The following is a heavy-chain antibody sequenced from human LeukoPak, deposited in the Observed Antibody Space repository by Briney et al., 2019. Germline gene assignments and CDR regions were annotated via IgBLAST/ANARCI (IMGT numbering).Heavy chain of an antibody. CDR1: GGSFSGYY. J-gene: IGHJ4*02. V-gene: IGHV4-34*01. CDR2: INHSGST. CDR3: ARGMGNPSDY. Sequence: PSETLSLTCAVYGGSFSGYYWSWIRQPPGKGLEWIGEINHSGSTNYNPSLKSRVTISVDTFKNQFSLKLSSVTAADTAVYYCARGMGNPSDYWGQGTLVTVSS. D-gene: IGHD1-14*01.